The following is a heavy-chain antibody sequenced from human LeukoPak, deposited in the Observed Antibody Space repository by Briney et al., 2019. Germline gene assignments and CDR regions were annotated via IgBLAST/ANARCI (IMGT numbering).Heavy chain of an antibody. CDR1: GFPLRNYA. V-gene: IGHV3-23*01. D-gene: IGHD6-13*01. CDR3: AKVGSSSWYMGDWFDP. CDR2: ITVSDTST. Sequence: GGSLRLSCAASGFPLRNYAMTWVRQAPGKGLEWVSTITVSDTSTYNADSVKGRFTISRDNSKNMLYLQMNSLRAEDTAVYYCAKVGSSSWYMGDWFDPWGQGPLVTVTS. J-gene: IGHJ5*02.